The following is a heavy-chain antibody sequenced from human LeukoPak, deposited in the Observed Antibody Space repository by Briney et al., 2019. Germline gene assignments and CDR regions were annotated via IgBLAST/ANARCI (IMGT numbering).Heavy chain of an antibody. CDR1: GFSLSGYV. D-gene: IGHD5-12*01. CDR2: IRGDGTQQ. CDR3: AKDNGGYAFDY. Sequence: GGSLRLSCAASGFSLSGYVMHWVRQAPGKGLEWVAFIRGDGTQQYYADSVEGRFIISRDNSKNTVYLQMNSLRAEDTAVYYCAKDNGGYAFDYWGQGTLVTVSS. J-gene: IGHJ4*02. V-gene: IGHV3-30*02.